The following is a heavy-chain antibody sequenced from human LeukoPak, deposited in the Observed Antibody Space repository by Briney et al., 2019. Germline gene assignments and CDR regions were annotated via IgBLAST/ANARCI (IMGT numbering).Heavy chain of an antibody. CDR3: ARGPGLGDWFDP. D-gene: IGHD3-10*01. J-gene: IGHJ5*02. V-gene: IGHV1-69*02. CDR1: GGTFSSYT. Sequence: SVKVSCKASGGTFSSYTISGVRQAPGQGVEWMGRIIPILGIANYAQKFQGRVTITADKSTSTAYMELSSLRSEDTAVYYCARGPGLGDWFDPWGQGTLVTVSS. CDR2: IIPILGIA.